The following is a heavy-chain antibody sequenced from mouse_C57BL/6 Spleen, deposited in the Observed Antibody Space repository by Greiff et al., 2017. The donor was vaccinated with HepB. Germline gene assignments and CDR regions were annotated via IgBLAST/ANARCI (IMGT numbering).Heavy chain of an antibody. CDR3: ARRDGYDAYYFDY. CDR2: INPNNGGT. CDR1: GYTFTDYN. J-gene: IGHJ2*01. D-gene: IGHD2-2*01. Sequence: EVQLQQSGPELVKPGASVKMSCKASGYTFTDYNMHWVKQSHGKSLEWIGYINPNNGGTSYNQKFKGKATLTVNKYSSTAYMELRSLTSDDSAVYYCARRDGYDAYYFDYWGQGTTLTVSA. V-gene: IGHV1-22*01.